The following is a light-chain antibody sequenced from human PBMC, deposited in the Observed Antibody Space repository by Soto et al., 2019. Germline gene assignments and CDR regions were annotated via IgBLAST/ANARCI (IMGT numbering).Light chain of an antibody. CDR1: QSISTW. CDR2: KAS. Sequence: DIQMTQSPSTLSASVGDRVTITYRASQSISTWLAWYQQKSGKAPKLLIYKASSLESGVPSRFSGSGSGTEFTLTISSLQPDDVATYYCQQYNSYRYTFGQGTKLEIK. V-gene: IGKV1-5*03. J-gene: IGKJ2*01. CDR3: QQYNSYRYT.